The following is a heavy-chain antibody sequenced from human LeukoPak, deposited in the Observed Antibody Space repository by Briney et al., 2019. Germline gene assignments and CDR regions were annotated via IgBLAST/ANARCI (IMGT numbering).Heavy chain of an antibody. CDR3: AKDRVAVAGPFDY. CDR2: ISYDGSNK. D-gene: IGHD6-19*01. V-gene: IGHV3-30*18. CDR1: GFTFSNYG. J-gene: IGHJ4*02. Sequence: GGSLRLSCAASGFTFSNYGMHWVRQAPGKGLEWVAVISYDGSNKYYADSVKGRFTISRDNSKNTLYLQMSSLRAEDTAVYYCAKDRVAVAGPFDYWGQGTLVTVSS.